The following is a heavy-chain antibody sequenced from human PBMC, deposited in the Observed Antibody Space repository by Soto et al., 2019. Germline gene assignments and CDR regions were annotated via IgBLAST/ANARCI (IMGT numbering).Heavy chain of an antibody. CDR3: ASTSYAYTFYAS. V-gene: IGHV4-30-4*01. CDR2: IYYSGST. Sequence: QVQLQESGPGLVKPSQTLSLTCTVSGGSISSGDYYWSWIRQPPGKGLEWIGYIYYSGSTYYNPSLTPRVTISADTSKNQFSLKLSSVPAADTAVYYCASTSYAYTFYASWGQGTLVTVSS. J-gene: IGHJ5*02. D-gene: IGHD2-2*01. CDR1: GGSISSGDYY.